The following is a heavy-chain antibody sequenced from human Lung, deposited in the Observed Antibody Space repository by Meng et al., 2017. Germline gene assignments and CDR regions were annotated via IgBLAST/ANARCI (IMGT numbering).Heavy chain of an antibody. CDR2: LGAHDGDR. D-gene: IGHD3-10*01. CDR1: DYTFTGYG. V-gene: IGHV1-18*04. Sequence: QVHPVQSGAEVKKPGASVKVSCKSSDYTFTGYGVSWVRQAPGQGLEWMAWLGAHDGDRSHAPRFQGRVTVTADRLTATSLMELRNLRYDDTAVYYCARGTPGRSYSDFWGQGTLVTVSS. J-gene: IGHJ4*02. CDR3: ARGTPGRSYSDF.